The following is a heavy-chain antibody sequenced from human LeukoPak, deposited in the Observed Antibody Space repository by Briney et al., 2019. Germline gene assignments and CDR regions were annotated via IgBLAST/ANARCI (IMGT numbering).Heavy chain of an antibody. CDR1: GGSISSYY. CDR3: ARDPVSRDGYKDAFDI. D-gene: IGHD5-24*01. CDR2: INYSGST. Sequence: MSSETLSLTCTVSGGSISSYYWSWIRQPPGKGLEWIGYINYSGSTNYNPSLKSRVTISVDTSKNQFSLKLSSVTAADTAVYYCARDPVSRDGYKDAFDIWGQGTMVTVSS. J-gene: IGHJ3*02. V-gene: IGHV4-59*01.